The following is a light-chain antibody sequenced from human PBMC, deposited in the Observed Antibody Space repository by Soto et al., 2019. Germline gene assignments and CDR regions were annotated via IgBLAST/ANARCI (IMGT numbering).Light chain of an antibody. J-gene: IGLJ1*01. CDR1: SSDVGGYYY. Sequence: QSVLTQPASVSGSPGQSITISCTGTSSDVGGYYYVSWYQHHQGKAPKLMIYQVSNRPSGVSNRFSGSKSGNTASLTISGLQAEDEADYYCSSYTSSNTFYVFGTGTKVTVL. CDR2: QVS. V-gene: IGLV2-14*01. CDR3: SSYTSSNTFYV.